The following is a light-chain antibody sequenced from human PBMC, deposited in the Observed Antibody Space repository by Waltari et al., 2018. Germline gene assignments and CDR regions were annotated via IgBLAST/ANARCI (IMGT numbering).Light chain of an antibody. J-gene: IGKJ2*02. V-gene: IGKV1-39*01. CDR1: QSISSY. CDR2: AAS. Sequence: PSSLSASVGDRVTITCRASQSISSYLNWYQQKPGKAPKLLIYAASSLQSGVPSRFSGSGSGTDFTLTISSLQPEDFATYYCQQSYSTPRCTFGQGTKLEIK. CDR3: QQSYSTPRCT.